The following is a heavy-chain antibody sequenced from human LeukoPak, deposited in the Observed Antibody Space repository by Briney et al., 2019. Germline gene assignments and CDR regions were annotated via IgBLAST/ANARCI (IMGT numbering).Heavy chain of an antibody. CDR2: ISSSGSTI. J-gene: IGHJ4*02. Sequence: PGGSLRLSCAASGFTFSSYEMNWVRQAPGKGLEWVSYISSSGSTIYYADSVKGRFTISRDNAKNSLYLQMNSLRAEDTAVYYCAREGQWLVSAFDYWGQGTLVTVSS. D-gene: IGHD6-19*01. CDR1: GFTFSSYE. V-gene: IGHV3-48*03. CDR3: AREGQWLVSAFDY.